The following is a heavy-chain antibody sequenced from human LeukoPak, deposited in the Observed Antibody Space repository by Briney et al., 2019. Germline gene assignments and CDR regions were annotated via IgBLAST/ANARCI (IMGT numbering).Heavy chain of an antibody. CDR3: ASRHSNY. Sequence: SETLSLTCTVSGGSISSSSYHWVWIRQPPGKGLEWIGGISYSGTTYHNSSLKSRVTISVDTSKNQFSLKLSSVTAADTAVYYCASRHSNYWGQGTLVTVSS. J-gene: IGHJ4*02. D-gene: IGHD5-18*01. CDR2: ISYSGTT. CDR1: GGSISSSSYH. V-gene: IGHV4-39*01.